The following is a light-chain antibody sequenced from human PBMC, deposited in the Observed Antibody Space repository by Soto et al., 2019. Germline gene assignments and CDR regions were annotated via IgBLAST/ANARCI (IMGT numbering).Light chain of an antibody. CDR1: SSDVGGYKY. J-gene: IGLJ1*01. V-gene: IGLV2-11*01. CDR2: DVS. Sequence: QSALTQPRSVSGSPGQSVTISCPGTSSDVGGYKYVSWYQQHPGKALKIMIYDVSKRPSGVPDRFSGSKSGNTASLTISGLQAEDEADYYCCSYAGSYTYVFGTGTKVTVL. CDR3: CSYAGSYTYV.